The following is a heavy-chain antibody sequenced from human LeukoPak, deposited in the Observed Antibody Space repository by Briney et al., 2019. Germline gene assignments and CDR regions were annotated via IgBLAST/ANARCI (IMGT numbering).Heavy chain of an antibody. Sequence: ASVKVSCEASGYTFTSYYMHWVRQAPGQGLEWMGIINPSGGSTSYAQKFQGRVTMTRDTSTSTVYMELSSLRSEDTAVYYCRVCSSTSCLDYWGQGTLVTVSS. V-gene: IGHV1-46*01. CDR2: INPSGGST. D-gene: IGHD2-2*01. CDR3: RVCSSTSCLDY. CDR1: GYTFTSYY. J-gene: IGHJ4*02.